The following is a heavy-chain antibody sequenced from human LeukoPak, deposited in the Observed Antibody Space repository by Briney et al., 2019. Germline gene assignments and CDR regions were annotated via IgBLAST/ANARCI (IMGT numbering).Heavy chain of an antibody. Sequence: GASVKVSCKASGYTFTGYYMHLVRQAPGQGLEWMGRINPNSGGTNYAQKFQGRVTMTRDTSISTAYMELSRLRSDDTAVYYCARGPYYYDTKYFQHWGQGTLVTVSS. CDR2: INPNSGGT. CDR1: GYTFTGYY. J-gene: IGHJ1*01. CDR3: ARGPYYYDTKYFQH. D-gene: IGHD3-22*01. V-gene: IGHV1-2*06.